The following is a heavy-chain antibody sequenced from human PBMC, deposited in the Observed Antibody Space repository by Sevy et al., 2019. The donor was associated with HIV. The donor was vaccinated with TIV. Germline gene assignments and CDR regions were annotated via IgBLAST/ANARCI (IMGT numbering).Heavy chain of an antibody. CDR2: IRSDSSVM. Sequence: GGYLRLSCVASGFRFSDEPMNWVRQAPGKGLEWISNIRSDSSVMSYADTVRGRFTVSRDNARNSLSLQLNSLRDEDTALYYCVRDTQFGFDYWGHGTLVTVSS. V-gene: IGHV3-48*02. D-gene: IGHD3-16*01. J-gene: IGHJ4*01. CDR3: VRDTQFGFDY. CDR1: GFRFSDEP.